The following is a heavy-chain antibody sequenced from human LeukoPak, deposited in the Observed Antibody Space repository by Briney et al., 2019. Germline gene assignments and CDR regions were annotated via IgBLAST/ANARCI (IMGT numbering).Heavy chain of an antibody. Sequence: ASVKVSCKASGYTFVSYGISWVRQAPGHGLEWMGWISPYTGNTNFGQNFQGRVTMTTDTPTRTAYMELRGLRSDDPAVYYCARVGGNYEIQPPPFGIENGAFDSWGQGTLVTVSS. CDR1: GYTFVSYG. J-gene: IGHJ4*02. D-gene: IGHD1-7*01. V-gene: IGHV1-18*01. CDR2: ISPYTGNT. CDR3: ARVGGNYEIQPPPFGIENGAFDS.